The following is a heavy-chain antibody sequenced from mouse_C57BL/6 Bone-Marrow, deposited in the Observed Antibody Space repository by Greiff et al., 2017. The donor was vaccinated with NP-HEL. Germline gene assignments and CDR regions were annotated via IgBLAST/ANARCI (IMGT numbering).Heavy chain of an antibody. V-gene: IGHV1-55*01. CDR2: IYPGSGST. CDR1: GYAFSSSW. J-gene: IGHJ3*01. D-gene: IGHD2-5*01. CDR3: ARSNSNYIAY. Sequence: VQLQQSGPELVKPGASVKISCKASGYAFSSSWMNWVKQRPGQGLEWIGDIYPGSGSTNYNEKFQRKATLTVDKSSSTAYMQRSSLTSEDSAVYYCARSNSNYIAYWGQGTLVTVSA.